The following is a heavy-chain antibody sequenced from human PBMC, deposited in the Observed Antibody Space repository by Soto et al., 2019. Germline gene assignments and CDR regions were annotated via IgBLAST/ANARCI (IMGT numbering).Heavy chain of an antibody. Sequence: QVQLVESGGGVVQAGRSLRLSCAASGFTFSGYGMHWVRQAPGKGLEWVTVISFDGSKKYYTDSVKGRFTISRDDSKNTLYLHMNSLRAEDTAVYYCAKEAKTAATDWGQGTLVTVSS. CDR2: ISFDGSKK. CDR3: AKEAKTAATD. J-gene: IGHJ4*02. D-gene: IGHD6-13*01. V-gene: IGHV3-30*18. CDR1: GFTFSGYG.